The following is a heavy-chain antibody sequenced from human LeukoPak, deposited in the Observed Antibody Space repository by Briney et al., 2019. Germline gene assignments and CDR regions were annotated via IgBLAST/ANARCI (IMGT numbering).Heavy chain of an antibody. CDR1: GFTLCSFW. Sequence: GGSLTLSRAASGFTLCSFWMHWVRQAPGEGLVWVSRINSDGSSTNYAASVKSRFTISTDNAKNTLYLQMNSLRAEDTAVYYCARESSVGAHKAFDFWGQGTLVTVSS. D-gene: IGHD1-26*01. J-gene: IGHJ4*02. CDR2: INSDGSST. CDR3: ARESSVGAHKAFDF. V-gene: IGHV3-74*01.